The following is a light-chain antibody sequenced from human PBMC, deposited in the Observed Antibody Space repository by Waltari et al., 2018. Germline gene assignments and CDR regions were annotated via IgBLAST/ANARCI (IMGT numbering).Light chain of an antibody. CDR2: DAS. J-gene: IGKJ5*01. Sequence: EMVLTQSPATLSLSPGNRATLSCRASQSINNDLAWYHQNPAQAPRLLTYDASNRATGVPARFSGSGSGTDFTLTISSLEPEDLGVYYCQQRGNWPITFGQGTRLEI. CDR1: QSINND. CDR3: QQRGNWPIT. V-gene: IGKV3-11*01.